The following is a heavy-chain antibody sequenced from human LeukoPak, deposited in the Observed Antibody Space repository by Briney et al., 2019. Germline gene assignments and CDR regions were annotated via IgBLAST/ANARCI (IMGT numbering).Heavy chain of an antibody. D-gene: IGHD3-16*01. CDR2: INPNSGNT. Sequence: ASVQVSCKASEYTFTNYDINWVRQATGQGLEWMGWINPNSGNTGYTQKFQGRVTMTRNTSLSTAYMELTSLRSEDTAVYYCARSLGTYWGKDFLNWFDPWGQGTLVTVSS. CDR1: EYTFTNYD. V-gene: IGHV1-8*01. CDR3: ARSLGTYWGKDFLNWFDP. J-gene: IGHJ5*02.